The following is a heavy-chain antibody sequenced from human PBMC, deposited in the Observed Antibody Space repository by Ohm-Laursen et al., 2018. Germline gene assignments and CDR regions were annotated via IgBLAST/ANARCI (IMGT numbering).Heavy chain of an antibody. CDR1: GFIFRNFG. Sequence: SLRLSCSASGFIFRNFGMHWVRQAPGKGLEWVAAIWYDGSNKYYADSVKGRFTISRDNSRNTLYLQMDSLRAEDTAVYYCARGPGKTGTTNKALPDYWGQGTLVTVSS. V-gene: IGHV3-33*01. J-gene: IGHJ4*02. D-gene: IGHD1-7*01. CDR3: ARGPGKTGTTNKALPDY. CDR2: IWYDGSNK.